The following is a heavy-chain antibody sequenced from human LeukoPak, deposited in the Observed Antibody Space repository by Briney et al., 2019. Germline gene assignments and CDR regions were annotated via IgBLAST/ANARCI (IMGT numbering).Heavy chain of an antibody. D-gene: IGHD1-26*01. J-gene: IGHJ3*02. CDR2: IHHSGKT. CDR3: ARVRVGAAHAFDI. Sequence: PSQTLSLTSTVSGGPISNNFFWSWIRQPPGKGLDWIGYIHHSGKTYFHPSHKSRVTISVDMSKNQFSLKLSPVTAADTAVYYCARVRVGAAHAFDIWGQGTMVTVSS. V-gene: IGHV4-30-4*08. CDR1: GGPISNNFF.